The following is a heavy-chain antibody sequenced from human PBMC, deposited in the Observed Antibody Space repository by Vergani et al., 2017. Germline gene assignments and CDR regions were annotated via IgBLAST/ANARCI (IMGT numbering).Heavy chain of an antibody. J-gene: IGHJ6*02. CDR3: AADGKMIAAAATGEWNYYGMDV. Sequence: QMQLVQSGPEVKKPGTSVKVSCKASGFTFTSSAMQWVRQARGQRLEWIGWIVVGSGNTNYAQKFQERVTITRDMSTSTAYMELSSLRSEDTAVYYCAADGKMIAAAATGEWNYYGMDVWGQGTTVTVSS. CDR1: GFTFTSSA. D-gene: IGHD6-13*01. V-gene: IGHV1-58*02. CDR2: IVVGSGNT.